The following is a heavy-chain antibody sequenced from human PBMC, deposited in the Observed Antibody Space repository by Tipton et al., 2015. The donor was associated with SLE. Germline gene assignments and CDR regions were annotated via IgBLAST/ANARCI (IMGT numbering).Heavy chain of an antibody. CDR2: INTNTGDP. CDR3: AREGEADPSMVHAFDI. V-gene: IGHV7-4-1*02. CDR1: GYTFRSNA. J-gene: IGHJ3*02. D-gene: IGHD3-10*01. Sequence: QVQLVQSGSELKKPGASVKVSCKASGYTFRSNAMHWVRQVPGQGLEWMGWINTNTGDPRYAQGFTGRFVFSLDTSVTTAFLQISSLKAEDTAAYFCAREGEADPSMVHAFDIWGQGTVVTVSS.